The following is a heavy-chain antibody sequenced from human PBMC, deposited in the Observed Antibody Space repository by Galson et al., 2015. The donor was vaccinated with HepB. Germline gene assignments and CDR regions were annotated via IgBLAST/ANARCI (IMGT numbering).Heavy chain of an antibody. Sequence: SVKVSCKASGYTFTSYDIHWVRQATGQGLEWTGWMSPKSGDTGYAQKFQGRVTMTRDTSMRTAYMELRSLTTEDTAVYYCAKGDGDYPESFDFWGQGTMVIVSS. J-gene: IGHJ3*01. CDR3: AKGDGDYPESFDF. CDR1: GYTFTSYD. CDR2: MSPKSGDT. D-gene: IGHD4-17*01. V-gene: IGHV1-8*01.